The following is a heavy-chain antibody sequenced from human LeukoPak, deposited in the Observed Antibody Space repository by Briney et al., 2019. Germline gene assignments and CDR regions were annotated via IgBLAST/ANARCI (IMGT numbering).Heavy chain of an antibody. J-gene: IGHJ4*02. D-gene: IGHD4-17*01. CDR1: GGSISSTSYY. V-gene: IGHV4-39*01. Sequence: SETLSLTCTVSGGSISSTSYYWGWIRQPPGKGLEWIGSIYYSGSTHYNPSLKSRVTISVDTSKNQFSLKLSSVTAADTAVYYCARQRDDYGHARFDYWGQGTLVTVSS. CDR2: IYYSGST. CDR3: ARQRDDYGHARFDY.